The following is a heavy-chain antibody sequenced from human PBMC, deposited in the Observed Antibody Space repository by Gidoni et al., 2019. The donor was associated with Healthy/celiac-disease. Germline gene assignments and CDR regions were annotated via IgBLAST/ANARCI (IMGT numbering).Heavy chain of an antibody. V-gene: IGHV2-26*01. Sequence: QVTLKESGPVLVKPTETLTLTCTVSGFSLSNARMGVRWIRQPPGKALEWLAHIFSNDEKSYSTSLKSRLTISKDTSKSQVVLTMTNMDPVDTATYYCARISPTPLYYFDYWGQGTLVTVSS. CDR1: GFSLSNARMG. J-gene: IGHJ4*02. CDR2: IFSNDEK. D-gene: IGHD2-15*01. CDR3: ARISPTPLYYFDY.